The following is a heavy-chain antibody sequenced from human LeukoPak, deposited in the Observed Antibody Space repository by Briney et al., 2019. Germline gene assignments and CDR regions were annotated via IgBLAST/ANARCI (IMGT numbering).Heavy chain of an antibody. CDR2: ISGSGGST. V-gene: IGHV3-23*01. CDR1: GFTFSSYA. Sequence: GGSLRLSCAASGFTFSSYAMSWVRQAPGKGLEWVSAISGSGGSTYYADSVKGRFTISRDNSKNTLYLQMNSLRAEDTAVYYCAKQDPARIPIVVVTAMAHWGQGTLVTVSS. J-gene: IGHJ4*02. CDR3: AKQDPARIPIVVVTAMAH. D-gene: IGHD2-21*02.